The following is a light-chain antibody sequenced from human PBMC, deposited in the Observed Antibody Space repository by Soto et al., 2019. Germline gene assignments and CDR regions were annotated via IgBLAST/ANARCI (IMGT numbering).Light chain of an antibody. CDR1: QSISIF. J-gene: IGKJ1*01. V-gene: IGKV1-39*01. CDR3: QQSYRIPPWT. Sequence: DIQMTQSPSSLSASVGDRVTITCRASQSISIFLNWYQQRPGKAPELLIYAASNLQSGVPSRFSGSGSGTDFALTVSSLQPEDFATYYCQQSYRIPPWTLRQGPKVDIK. CDR2: AAS.